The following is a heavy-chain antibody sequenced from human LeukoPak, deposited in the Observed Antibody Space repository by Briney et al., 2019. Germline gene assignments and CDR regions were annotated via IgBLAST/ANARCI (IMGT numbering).Heavy chain of an antibody. J-gene: IGHJ3*02. Sequence: PSETLSLTCTVSGGSISGYYWSWIRQPPGKGLEWIGYIYYSGNTNYNPSLKSRVTISADTAKNQFSLKLSSVTAADTAVYYCARSMEWLPGGAFDIWGQGTMVTVSS. CDR1: GGSISGYY. D-gene: IGHD3-3*01. V-gene: IGHV4-59*01. CDR2: IYYSGNT. CDR3: ARSMEWLPGGAFDI.